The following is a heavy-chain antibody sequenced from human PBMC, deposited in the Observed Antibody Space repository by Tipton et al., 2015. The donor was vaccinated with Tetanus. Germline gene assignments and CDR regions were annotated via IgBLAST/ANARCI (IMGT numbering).Heavy chain of an antibody. CDR2: ILPMSGTA. J-gene: IGHJ6*02. CDR1: GGTLRSYA. D-gene: IGHD6-25*01. Sequence: QSGAEVKKPGSSVMVSCKASGGTLRSYAITWVRQAPGQGLEWLGGILPMSGTAFYAQKFQGRVSISADESTTTAYMELSGLRSDDTAVYYCARVQEQRIYYYGMDVWGQGTTVTVSS. CDR3: ARVQEQRIYYYGMDV. V-gene: IGHV1-69*01.